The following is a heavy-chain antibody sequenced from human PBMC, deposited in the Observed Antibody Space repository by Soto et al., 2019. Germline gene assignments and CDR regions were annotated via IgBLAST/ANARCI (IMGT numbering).Heavy chain of an antibody. CDR1: GFTFSFYA. V-gene: IGHV3-23*01. D-gene: IGHD3-10*01. CDR2: ISGSGETT. CDR3: VKDNRGITT. Sequence: SGGSLRLSCAASGFTFSFYAMSWVRQAPGKGLGWVSAISGSGETTYYADSVKGRFTISRDNSKSTLYLQMNSLRAEDTAVYYCVKDNRGITTWGQGTLVTVSS. J-gene: IGHJ5*02.